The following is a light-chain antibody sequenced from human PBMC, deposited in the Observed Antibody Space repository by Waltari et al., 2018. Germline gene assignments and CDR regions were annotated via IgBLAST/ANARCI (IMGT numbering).Light chain of an antibody. V-gene: IGKV1-NL1*01. CDR3: QQYYSTPRT. CDR2: AAS. J-gene: IGKJ1*01. CDR1: QGISNS. Sequence: DIQMTQSPSSLSASVGDRVTITCRASQGISNSLAWYQQKPGKAPKLLLYAASRLESGAPSRFSGRGSWTDYTLTNHRLQPEEFCTFYCQQYYSTPRTFGQGTKVEIK.